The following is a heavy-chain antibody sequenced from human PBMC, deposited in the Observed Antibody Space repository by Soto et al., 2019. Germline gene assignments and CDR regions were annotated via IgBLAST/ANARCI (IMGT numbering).Heavy chain of an antibody. D-gene: IGHD3-22*01. CDR3: ARETRYYDSSGYLVWYGMDV. J-gene: IGHJ6*02. CDR2: IYYSGST. Sequence: ASETLSLTCTVSGGSISSYYWSWIRQPPGKGLEWIGYIYYSGSTNYNPSLKSRVTISVDTSKNQFSLKLSSVTAADTAVYYCARETRYYDSSGYLVWYGMDVWGQGTTVTVSS. CDR1: GGSISSYY. V-gene: IGHV4-59*01.